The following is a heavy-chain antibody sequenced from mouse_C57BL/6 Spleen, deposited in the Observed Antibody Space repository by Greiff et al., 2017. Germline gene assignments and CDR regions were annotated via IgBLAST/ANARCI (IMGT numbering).Heavy chain of an antibody. J-gene: IGHJ1*03. V-gene: IGHV1-4*01. D-gene: IGHD2-3*01. CDR2: INPSSGYT. Sequence: QVQLQQSGAELARPGASVKMSCKASGYTFTSYTMHWVKQRPGQGLEWIGYINPSSGYTKYNQKFKDKATLTADKSSSTAYMQLSSLTSEDSAVYYCATDGYYEYFDVWGTGTTVTVSS. CDR3: ATDGYYEYFDV. CDR1: GYTFTSYT.